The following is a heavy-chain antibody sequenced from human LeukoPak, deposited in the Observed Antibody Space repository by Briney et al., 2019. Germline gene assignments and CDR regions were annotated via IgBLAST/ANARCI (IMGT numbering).Heavy chain of an antibody. CDR3: ARDRGYYYGSSGYAFDI. CDR1: GFTFSDSY. D-gene: IGHD3-22*01. Sequence: PGGSLRLSCAASGFTFSDSYMSWIRQAPGKGLEWVSYISGSGNTISYADSVRGRFTISRDNAKNSLYLQMNSLRAEDTAVYYCARDRGYYYGSSGYAFDIWGQGTMVTVSS. V-gene: IGHV3-11*01. CDR2: ISGSGNTI. J-gene: IGHJ3*02.